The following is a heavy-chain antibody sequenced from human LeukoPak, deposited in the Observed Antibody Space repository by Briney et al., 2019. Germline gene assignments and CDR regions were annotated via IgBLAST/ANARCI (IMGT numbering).Heavy chain of an antibody. CDR3: ARTGPYCSSTSCYLQD. J-gene: IGHJ1*01. D-gene: IGHD2-2*01. CDR1: GGTFSSYA. CDR2: IIPILGIA. V-gene: IGHV1-69*04. Sequence: SVKVSCKASGGTFSSYAISWVRQAPGQGLEWMGRIIPILGIANYAQKFQGRVTITADKSTSTAYMELSSLRSEDTAVYCCARTGPYCSSTSCYLQDWGQGTLVTVSS.